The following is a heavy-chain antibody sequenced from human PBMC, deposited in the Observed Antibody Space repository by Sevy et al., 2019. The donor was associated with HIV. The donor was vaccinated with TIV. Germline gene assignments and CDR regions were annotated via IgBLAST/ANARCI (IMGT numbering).Heavy chain of an antibody. D-gene: IGHD6-13*01. CDR1: GYSISSGYY. CDR3: ARGRYSSSRYYFDY. CDR2: IYHSGST. J-gene: IGHJ4*02. V-gene: IGHV4-38-2*02. Sequence: SETLSLTCTVSGYSISSGYYWGWIRQPPGKGLEWIGSIYHSGSTYYNPSLKSRVTISVDTSKNQFSLKLSSVTAADTAVYYCARGRYSSSRYYFDYWGQGTLVTVSS.